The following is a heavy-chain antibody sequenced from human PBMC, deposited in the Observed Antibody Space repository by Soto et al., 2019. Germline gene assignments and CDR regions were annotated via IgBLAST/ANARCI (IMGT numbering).Heavy chain of an antibody. CDR3: AGGITIFGVVSRPHYYYYGMDV. CDR1: GGTFSSYA. Sequence: QLQLVQSGAEVKKPGSSVKVSCKASGGTFSSYAISWVRQAPGQGLEWMGGIIPIFGTANYAQKFQGRVTITADESTSTAYMELSSLRSEDTAVYYCAGGITIFGVVSRPHYYYYGMDVWGQGTTVTVSS. D-gene: IGHD3-3*01. V-gene: IGHV1-69*01. CDR2: IIPIFGTA. J-gene: IGHJ6*02.